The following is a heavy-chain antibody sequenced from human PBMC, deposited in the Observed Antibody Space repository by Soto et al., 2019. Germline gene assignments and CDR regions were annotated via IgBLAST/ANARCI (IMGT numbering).Heavy chain of an antibody. CDR1: GGTSTRYA. V-gene: IGHV1-69*06. CDR3: NRGSEYDFWSGYL. CDR2: IVPMFGTS. J-gene: IGHJ4*02. D-gene: IGHD3-3*01. Sequence: QARLVQPGAEVRKPGSSVKVSCKVTGGTSTRYAINWVRQAPGQGLEWMGGIVPMFGTSKYAQKFQGRVTITADTSTNIAYMELRSLRSEDTAVYYCNRGSEYDFWSGYLWGQGTLVSVSS.